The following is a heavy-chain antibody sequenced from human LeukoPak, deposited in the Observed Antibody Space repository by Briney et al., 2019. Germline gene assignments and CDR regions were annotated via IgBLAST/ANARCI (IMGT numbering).Heavy chain of an antibody. D-gene: IGHD4-17*01. CDR3: ARVLLAGDYVNWYFDL. J-gene: IGHJ2*01. V-gene: IGHV1-18*01. CDR2: ISGYNGNT. Sequence: VASVKVSCKASGYTFTSYVFSWVRQAPGQGLEWMGWISGYNGNTKYAQKVQGRVTMTTDTSTSTAYMELRSLRSDDTAVYYCARVLLAGDYVNWYFDLWGRGTLVTVSS. CDR1: GYTFTSYV.